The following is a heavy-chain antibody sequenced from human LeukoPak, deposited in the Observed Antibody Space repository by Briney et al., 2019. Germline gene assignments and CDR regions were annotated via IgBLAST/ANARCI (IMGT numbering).Heavy chain of an antibody. CDR3: ARVVAAAGSPYYYYYYMDV. V-gene: IGHV1-69*05. CDR2: IIPIFVTT. CDR1: GCTFSSYA. D-gene: IGHD6-13*01. Sequence: SVKVSCKASGCTFSSYAISWVRQAPGQGLEWVGGIIPIFVTTYYAHKFQGRVTITTDNSTNTPYMQLNTLRSEDTGVYYCARVVAAAGSPYYYYYYMDVWGEGTTVSVS. J-gene: IGHJ6*03.